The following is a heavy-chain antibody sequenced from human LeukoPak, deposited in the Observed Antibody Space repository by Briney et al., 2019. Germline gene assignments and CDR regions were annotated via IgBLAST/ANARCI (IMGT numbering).Heavy chain of an antibody. CDR1: GGSFSGYY. CDR2: INHSGST. Sequence: SETLSLTCAVYGGSFSGYYWSWIRQPPGKGLEWIGEINHSGSTNYNPPLKSRVTMSVDTSKNQFSLKLSSVTAADTAVYYCARDNCSGGSCYSGAPDAFDIWGQGTMVTVSS. CDR3: ARDNCSGGSCYSGAPDAFDI. J-gene: IGHJ3*02. V-gene: IGHV4-34*01. D-gene: IGHD2-15*01.